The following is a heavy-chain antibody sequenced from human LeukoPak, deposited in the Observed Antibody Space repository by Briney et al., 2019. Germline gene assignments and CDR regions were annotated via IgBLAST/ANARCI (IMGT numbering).Heavy chain of an antibody. Sequence: GESLKISCKGSGYIFTDYWIGWVHQMPGKGLEWMGIIYPADSDIRYSPSFQGQVTISADKSISTAYLQWSSLKASDTAMYYCARPQYSGYERPFDYWGQGTLVTVSS. CDR3: ARPQYSGYERPFDY. CDR2: IYPADSDI. J-gene: IGHJ4*02. CDR1: GYIFTDYW. V-gene: IGHV5-51*07. D-gene: IGHD5-12*01.